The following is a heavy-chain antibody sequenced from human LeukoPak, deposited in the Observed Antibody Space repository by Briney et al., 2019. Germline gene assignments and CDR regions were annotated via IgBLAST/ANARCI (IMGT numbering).Heavy chain of an antibody. CDR2: INPNTGGT. CDR3: ARDRIQLWLSYYYFGMDV. V-gene: IGHV1-2*02. Sequence: ASLKVSSKASGYTFTGHYMYWVRQAPGQGLGWMGWINPNTGGTNYAQKFQGRVTMTRDTSISTAYMDLNRLRYDDTAVYFCARDRIQLWLSYYYFGMDVWGQGTTVTVSS. D-gene: IGHD5-18*01. CDR1: GYTFTGHY. J-gene: IGHJ6*02.